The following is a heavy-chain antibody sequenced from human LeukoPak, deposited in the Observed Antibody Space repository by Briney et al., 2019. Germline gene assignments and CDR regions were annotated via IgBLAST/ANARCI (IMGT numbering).Heavy chain of an antibody. J-gene: IGHJ3*02. CDR1: VFGVSNNY. Sequence: GGSLRLSCTASVFGVSNNYMCCVPQAPGNGLEWVAVIYSGAATFYANAVEGRFSLSRDNSKNALFLQMNSLKVEDSAVYYCAREPGLNAFDIWGQGTMVTVSS. CDR2: IYSGAAT. V-gene: IGHV3-53*01. CDR3: AREPGLNAFDI.